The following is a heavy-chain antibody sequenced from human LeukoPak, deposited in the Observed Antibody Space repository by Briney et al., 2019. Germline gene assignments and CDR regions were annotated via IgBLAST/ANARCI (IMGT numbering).Heavy chain of an antibody. J-gene: IGHJ5*02. CDR2: INSNSGGT. Sequence: ASVKVSCKASGYTFTGYYMHWVRQAPGQGLEWMGWINSNSGGTNYAQKFQGRVTMTRDTSISTAYMELSRLRSDDTAVYYCARGITIFGVVIIGWFDPWGQGTLVTVSS. CDR1: GYTFTGYY. D-gene: IGHD3-3*01. CDR3: ARGITIFGVVIIGWFDP. V-gene: IGHV1-2*02.